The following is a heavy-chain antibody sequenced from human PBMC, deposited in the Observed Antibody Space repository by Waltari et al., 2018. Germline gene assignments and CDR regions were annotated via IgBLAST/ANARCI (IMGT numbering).Heavy chain of an antibody. CDR1: GYTLTELS. J-gene: IGHJ4*02. Sequence: QVQLVQSGAEVKKPGASVKVSCKVSGYTLTELSMHWVRQAPGEGLEWMGGFDPEDGETIYAQEFQGSGTMTEDTSTDTAYMELSSLRSEDTAVYYCATDRKVGATPSFDYWGQGTLVTVSS. CDR2: FDPEDGET. V-gene: IGHV1-24*01. D-gene: IGHD1-26*01. CDR3: ATDRKVGATPSFDY.